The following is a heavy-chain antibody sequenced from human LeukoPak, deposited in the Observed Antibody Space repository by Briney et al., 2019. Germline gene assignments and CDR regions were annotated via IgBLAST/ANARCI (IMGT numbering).Heavy chain of an antibody. V-gene: IGHV4-61*08. CDR2: IYYSGST. CDR1: GGSISSGGYY. Sequence: RPSETLSLTCTVSGGSISSGGYYWSWIRQHPGKGLEWIGYIYYSGSTYYNPSLKSRVTISVDTSKNQFSLKLSSVTAADTAVYYCAANHLSSSWPYYFDYWGQGTLVTVSS. CDR3: AANHLSSSWPYYFDY. D-gene: IGHD6-13*01. J-gene: IGHJ4*02.